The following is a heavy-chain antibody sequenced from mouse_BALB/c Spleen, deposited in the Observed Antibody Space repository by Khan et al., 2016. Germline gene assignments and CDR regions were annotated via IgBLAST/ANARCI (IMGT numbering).Heavy chain of an antibody. Sequence: EVQLVESGGGLVQPKGSLKLSCAASGFTFNTYAMNWVRQAPGKGLEWVARIRSKSNNYATYYADSVTDRFTISRDDSQSMLYLQMNNLKTEDTAMSYWVRQRLLTPYWYFDVWGAGTTVTVSS. CDR2: IRSKSNNYAT. D-gene: IGHD2-3*01. CDR3: VRQRLLTPYWYFDV. V-gene: IGHV10-1*02. CDR1: GFTFNTYA. J-gene: IGHJ1*01.